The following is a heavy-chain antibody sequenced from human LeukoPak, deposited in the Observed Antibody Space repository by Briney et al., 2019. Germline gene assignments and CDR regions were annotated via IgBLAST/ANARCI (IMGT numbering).Heavy chain of an antibody. D-gene: IGHD5-18*01. CDR3: ARLDTARGWDY. CDR2: IKQDGSET. Sequence: GGSLRLSCAASGFTFSSCWLGWVRQAPGKGLEWVANIKQDGSETYYVDSVRGRFTISRDNAKNSLHLQMNSLRAEDTAVYYCARLDTARGWDYWGQGTLVTVSS. V-gene: IGHV3-7*01. J-gene: IGHJ4*02. CDR1: GFTFSSCW.